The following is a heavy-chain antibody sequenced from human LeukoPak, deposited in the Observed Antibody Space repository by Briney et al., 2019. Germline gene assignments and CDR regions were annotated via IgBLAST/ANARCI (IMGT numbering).Heavy chain of an antibody. V-gene: IGHV1-46*01. CDR3: ARDHYHKIHSVMVTAPDY. CDR1: GYTFTNYY. Sequence: GASVKVSCKASGYTFTNYYMYWVRQAPGQGLEWMGLINPSGGSTNYAQKFQGRVTMTRDMSTSTVYMELSSLRSEDTAVYYCARDHYHKIHSVMVTAPDYWGQGTLVIVSS. CDR2: INPSGGST. D-gene: IGHD2-21*02. J-gene: IGHJ4*02.